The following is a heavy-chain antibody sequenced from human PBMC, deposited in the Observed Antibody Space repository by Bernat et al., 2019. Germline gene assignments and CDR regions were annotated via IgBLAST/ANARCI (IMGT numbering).Heavy chain of an antibody. Sequence: EVQLVDSGGDLVQPGGSLRLSCVASGFTFSSYWMSWVRQAPGKGLEWVANIKQDGSEKYYVDSVKGRFTISRDNAKNSLYLQMTSLRADDTAVYYCARGRYSYGYIADYWGQGTLVTVSS. D-gene: IGHD5-18*01. CDR3: ARGRYSYGYIADY. J-gene: IGHJ4*02. CDR1: GFTFSSYW. V-gene: IGHV3-7*01. CDR2: IKQDGSEK.